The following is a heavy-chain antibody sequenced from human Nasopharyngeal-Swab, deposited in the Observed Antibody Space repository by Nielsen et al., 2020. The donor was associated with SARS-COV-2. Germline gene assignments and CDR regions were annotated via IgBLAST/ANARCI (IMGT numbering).Heavy chain of an antibody. J-gene: IGHJ4*02. CDR2: ISWNSGSI. CDR3: AKGQGGLYYDILTGYPY. CDR1: GFTFDDYA. Sequence: GGSLRLSCAASGFTFDDYAMHWVRQAPGKGLEWVSGISWNSGSIGYADSVKGRFTISRDNAKNSLYLQMNSLRAEDTALYYCAKGQGGLYYDILTGYPYWGQGTLVTVSS. D-gene: IGHD3-9*01. V-gene: IGHV3-9*01.